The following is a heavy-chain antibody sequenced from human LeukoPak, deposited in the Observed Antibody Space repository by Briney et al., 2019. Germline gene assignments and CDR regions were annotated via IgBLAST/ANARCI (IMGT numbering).Heavy chain of an antibody. CDR1: GGSISSDNW. J-gene: IGHJ4*02. V-gene: IGHV4-4*02. CDR2: IYYSGST. CDR3: ARGGHYYGSGSYDY. D-gene: IGHD3-10*01. Sequence: PSETLSLTCAVSGGSISSDNWWSWVRQPPGKGLEWIGEIYYSGSTSYNPSLKSRVTISVDTSKNQFSLKLSSVTAADTAVYYCARGGHYYGSGSYDYWGQGTLVTVSS.